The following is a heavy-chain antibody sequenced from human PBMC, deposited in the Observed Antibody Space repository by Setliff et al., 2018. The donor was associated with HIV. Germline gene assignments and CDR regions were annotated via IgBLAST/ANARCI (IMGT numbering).Heavy chain of an antibody. CDR1: GDSINGRW. CDR3: ARTLGPYYMDV. V-gene: IGHV4-59*11. Sequence: SETLSLTCTVSGDSINGRWLGWIRQPPGKGLEWTGNIHYSGFANYNPSLKSRVTISVDTSKNQLYLRLTSVTPADTAVYYCARTLGPYYMDVWGKGTTVTVSS. CDR2: IHYSGFA. J-gene: IGHJ6*03.